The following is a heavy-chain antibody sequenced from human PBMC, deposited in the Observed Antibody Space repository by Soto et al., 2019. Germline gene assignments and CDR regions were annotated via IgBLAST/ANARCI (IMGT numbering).Heavy chain of an antibody. Sequence: QVQVVESGGGVVQPGRSLRLTCDVSGFTFSSYGMHWVRQAPGKGLGWVALIWSSGTNKYYADSVKGRFTISRDNSKNTLYLEMNSVRAEDTAVYYCARDRTANRYMDVWGKGTTVTVSS. J-gene: IGHJ6*03. D-gene: IGHD2-21*02. CDR3: ARDRTANRYMDV. CDR1: GFTFSSYG. V-gene: IGHV3-33*01. CDR2: IWSSGTNK.